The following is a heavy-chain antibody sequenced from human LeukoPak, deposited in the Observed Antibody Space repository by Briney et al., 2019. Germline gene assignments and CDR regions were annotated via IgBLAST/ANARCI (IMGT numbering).Heavy chain of an antibody. CDR2: ISGDGTAR. V-gene: IGHV3-74*01. Sequence: TGGSLRLSCAASGFTSSSYWMHWVRQVPGKGLVWVSRISGDGTARNYADSVKGRFTIPRDDAKNTVDLQMNSLRGEDTAVYYCVRGRGSYGWFDPWGQGTLVTVSS. CDR1: GFTSSSYW. D-gene: IGHD3-10*01. J-gene: IGHJ5*02. CDR3: VRGRGSYGWFDP.